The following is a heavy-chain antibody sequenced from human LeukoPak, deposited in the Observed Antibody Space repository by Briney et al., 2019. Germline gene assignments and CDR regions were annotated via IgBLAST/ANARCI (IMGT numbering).Heavy chain of an antibody. CDR3: ATDRGWLPHFDY. J-gene: IGHJ4*02. V-gene: IGHV1-24*01. CDR1: GYTLTGLS. Sequence: GASVKVSCKVSGYTLTGLSMHWVRQAPGKGLEWMGGFDPEDGETIYAQKFQGRVTMTEDTSTDTAYMELSSLRSEDTAVYYCATDRGWLPHFDYWGQGTLVTVSS. D-gene: IGHD3-22*01. CDR2: FDPEDGET.